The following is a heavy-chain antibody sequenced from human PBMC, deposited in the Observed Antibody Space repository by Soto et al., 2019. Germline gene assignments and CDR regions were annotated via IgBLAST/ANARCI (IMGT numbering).Heavy chain of an antibody. CDR2: IYRSGST. Sequence: SETLSLTCTVSGDSIRNQYWRWIRRPPGKGLEWIGYIYRSGSTKYNPSLESRLTISGHTSKNQFFLKLTSVTAADTAVYYCARTLDYGHMDVWGKGTTVTVSS. J-gene: IGHJ6*03. CDR3: ARTLDYGHMDV. CDR1: GDSIRNQY. D-gene: IGHD3-16*01. V-gene: IGHV4-59*11.